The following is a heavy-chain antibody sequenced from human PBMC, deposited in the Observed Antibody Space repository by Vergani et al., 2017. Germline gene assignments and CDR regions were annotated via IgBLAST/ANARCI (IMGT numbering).Heavy chain of an antibody. J-gene: IGHJ6*03. CDR2: IYYDGSKK. D-gene: IGHD2-21*01. V-gene: IGHV3-33*01. CDR1: GITFSTYA. CDR3: VREGSYCGSTTCRNPSYVYYYHMDV. Sequence: QVQLVESGGGVVQPGRSLRLSCTSSGITFSTYAMHWVRQAPGKGLEWVAIIYYDGSKKYYADSVKGRFTISRDNSRNTLDLLMRSLRAEDTAIYYCVREGSYCGSTTCRNPSYVYYYHMDVWGEGTTVTVSS.